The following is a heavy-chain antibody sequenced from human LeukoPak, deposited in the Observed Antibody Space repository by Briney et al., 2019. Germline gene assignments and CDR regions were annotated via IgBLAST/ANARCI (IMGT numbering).Heavy chain of an antibody. CDR3: ARDQEGFGY. CDR2: IYPRDGST. V-gene: IGHV1-46*01. Sequence: ASVKVSCKASGYTFTSNYIHWVRQAPGQGLEWMGMIYPRDGSTSYAQKFQGRVTVTRDASTSTVHMELSGLRSEDTAVYYCARDQEGFGYWGQGTLVTVSS. J-gene: IGHJ4*02. CDR1: GYTFTSNY.